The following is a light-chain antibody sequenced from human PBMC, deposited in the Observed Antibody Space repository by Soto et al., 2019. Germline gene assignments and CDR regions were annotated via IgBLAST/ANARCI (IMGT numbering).Light chain of an antibody. Sequence: DLQMTQSPSSLSASVGDRVTITCRASQSISNYLNWYQQKPGKAPKLLMYAASSLQSGVPSRFSGSGSGTDFTLTISSLQPEDFVTYYCQQSYSTPRTFGQGTKVEI. CDR3: QQSYSTPRT. J-gene: IGKJ1*01. V-gene: IGKV1-39*01. CDR1: QSISNY. CDR2: AAS.